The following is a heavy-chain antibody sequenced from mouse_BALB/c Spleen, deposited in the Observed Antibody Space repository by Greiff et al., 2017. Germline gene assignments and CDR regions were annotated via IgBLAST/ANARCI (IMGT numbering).Heavy chain of an antibody. D-gene: IGHD2-14*01. CDR3: ARKVRLLDY. J-gene: IGHJ4*01. Sequence: QVQLQQPGAELVKPGASVKLSCKASGYTFTSYWMHWVKQRPGQGLEWIGEIDPSDSYTNYNQKFKGKTTLTVDKSSSTAYMQLSSLTSEDSAVYYYARKVRLLDYWGQGTSVTVSS. CDR1: GYTFTSYW. V-gene: IGHV1-69*02. CDR2: IDPSDSYT.